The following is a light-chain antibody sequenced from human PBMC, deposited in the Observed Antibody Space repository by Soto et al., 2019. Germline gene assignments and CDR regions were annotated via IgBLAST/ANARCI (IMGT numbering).Light chain of an antibody. CDR2: AAS. Sequence: DIQMTQSPSSLSASVGDRVTITCRASQGISNYLAWYQQKPGKVPKLLIYAASTLQSGVPSRFSGSRSGTDFTLTISSLQPEDVATYYCQKYNSAPRLTFGGGTKVEIK. J-gene: IGKJ4*01. CDR1: QGISNY. CDR3: QKYNSAPRLT. V-gene: IGKV1-27*01.